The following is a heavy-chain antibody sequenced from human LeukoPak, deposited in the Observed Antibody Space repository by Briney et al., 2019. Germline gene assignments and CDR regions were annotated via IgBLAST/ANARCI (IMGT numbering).Heavy chain of an antibody. Sequence: GGSLRLSCAASGFTFSSYGMHWVRQAPGKGLEGVAFIRYDGSNKYYADSVKGRFTISRDNSKNTLYLQMNSLRAEDTAVYYCAKDGIAVAGRGFDYWGQGTLVTVS. CDR2: IRYDGSNK. CDR3: AKDGIAVAGRGFDY. CDR1: GFTFSSYG. D-gene: IGHD6-19*01. J-gene: IGHJ4*02. V-gene: IGHV3-30*02.